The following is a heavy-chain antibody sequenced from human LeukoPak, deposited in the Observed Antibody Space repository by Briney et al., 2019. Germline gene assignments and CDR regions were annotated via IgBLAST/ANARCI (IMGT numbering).Heavy chain of an antibody. D-gene: IGHD1-26*01. CDR2: INSDGSST. Sequence: GGSLRLSCAASGFTFSSYWMHWVRQAPGKGLVWVSRINSDGSSTSYADSVKGRFTISRDNAKNTLYLQMNSLRAEDTAVYYCAREGVGANAYSDYWGQGTLVTVSS. CDR3: AREGVGANAYSDY. CDR1: GFTFSSYW. V-gene: IGHV3-74*01. J-gene: IGHJ4*02.